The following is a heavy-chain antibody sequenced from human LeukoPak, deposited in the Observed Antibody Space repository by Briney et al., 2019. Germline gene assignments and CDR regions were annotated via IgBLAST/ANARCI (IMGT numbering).Heavy chain of an antibody. CDR3: AGGGRYFDPTVDY. CDR2: IIPIFGTA. D-gene: IGHD3-9*01. V-gene: IGHV1-69*01. J-gene: IGHJ4*02. Sequence: GASVKVSCKASGGTFSSYAISWVRQAPGQGLEWMGGIIPIFGTANYAQKFQGRVTITADESTSTAYMELSSLRSEDTAVYYCAGGGRYFDPTVDYWGQGTLVTVSS. CDR1: GGTFSSYA.